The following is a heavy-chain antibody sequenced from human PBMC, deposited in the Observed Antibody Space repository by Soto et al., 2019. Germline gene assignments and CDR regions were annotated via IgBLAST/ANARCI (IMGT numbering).Heavy chain of an antibody. Sequence: QVQLVQSGAKVKKPGASVKVSCKASGYTFTSYDINWVRQATGQGLEWMGWMNPNSGNTGYAQKFQGRVTMTRNTSISTAYMELSSLRSEDTAVYYCARGGIAAADESYYYYYGMDVWGQGTTVTVSS. CDR1: GYTFTSYD. J-gene: IGHJ6*02. CDR2: MNPNSGNT. D-gene: IGHD6-13*01. V-gene: IGHV1-8*01. CDR3: ARGGIAAADESYYYYYGMDV.